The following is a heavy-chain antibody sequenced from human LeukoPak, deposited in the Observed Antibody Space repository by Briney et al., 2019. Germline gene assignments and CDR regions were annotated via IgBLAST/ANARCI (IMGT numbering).Heavy chain of an antibody. Sequence: GGSLRLSCAASGFTFSSYEMNWVRQAPGKGLEWVSYISSSGSTIYYVDSVKGRFTISRDNAKNSLYLQMNSLRAEDTAVYYCADGTYYFDYWGQGTLVTVSS. V-gene: IGHV3-48*03. CDR2: ISSSGSTI. J-gene: IGHJ4*02. CDR1: GFTFSSYE. CDR3: ADGTYYFDY.